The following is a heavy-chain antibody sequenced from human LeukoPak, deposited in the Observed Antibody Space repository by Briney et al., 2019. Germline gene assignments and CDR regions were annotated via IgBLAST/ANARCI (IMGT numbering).Heavy chain of an antibody. V-gene: IGHV1-18*01. D-gene: IGHD6-13*01. CDR3: AGLGLSSWYNWFDP. J-gene: IGHJ5*02. CDR1: GYTFTSYG. CDR2: ISAYNGNT. Sequence: GASVKVSCKASGYTFTSYGISWVRQAPGQGLEWMGWISAYNGNTNYAQKLQGRVTMTTDTSTSTAYMELSSLRSEDTAVYYCAGLGLSSWYNWFDPWGQGTLVTVSS.